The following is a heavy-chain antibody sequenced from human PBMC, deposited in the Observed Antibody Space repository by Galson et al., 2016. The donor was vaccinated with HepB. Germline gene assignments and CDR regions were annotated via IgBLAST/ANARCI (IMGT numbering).Heavy chain of an antibody. J-gene: IGHJ5*02. D-gene: IGHD1-26*01. V-gene: IGHV4-39*01. CDR2: LFYSGTS. CDR3: KTGGYPNWFGP. Sequence: SETLSLTCTVSGGSISSSSCCWGWIRQSSGEGLQWIGTLFYSGTSFYNPSLQSRVTISVDTSKNQFSLKLNSVTAADTAVYCVKTGGYPNWFGPWGQGILVAVSS. CDR1: GGSISSSSCC.